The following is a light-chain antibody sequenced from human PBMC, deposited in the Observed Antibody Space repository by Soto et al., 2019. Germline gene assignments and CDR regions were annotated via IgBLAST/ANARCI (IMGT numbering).Light chain of an antibody. Sequence: EIVVTQSPATLSLSPGERATLSCRASQSVSRYLAWYQQKPGQAPRLLIYDVSNRAIGIPARFSGSGSGTDFTLTISSLEPEDFAVYYCQQRINWPTLGGGTRVEIK. CDR1: QSVSRY. V-gene: IGKV3-11*01. CDR3: QQRINWPT. CDR2: DVS. J-gene: IGKJ4*01.